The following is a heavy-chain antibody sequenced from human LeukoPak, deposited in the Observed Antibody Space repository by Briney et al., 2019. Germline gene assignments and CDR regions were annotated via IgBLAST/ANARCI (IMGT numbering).Heavy chain of an antibody. CDR2: IIPIFGTA. CDR3: ARGCLGYCSSTSCYTPDY. CDR1: GGTFSSYA. V-gene: IGHV1-69*05. D-gene: IGHD2-2*02. J-gene: IGHJ4*02. Sequence: SVKVSCKASGGTFSSYAISWVRQAPGQGLEWMGEIIPIFGTANYAQKFQGRVTITTDESTSTAYMELSSLRSEDTAVYYCARGCLGYCSSTSCYTPDYWGQGTLVTVSS.